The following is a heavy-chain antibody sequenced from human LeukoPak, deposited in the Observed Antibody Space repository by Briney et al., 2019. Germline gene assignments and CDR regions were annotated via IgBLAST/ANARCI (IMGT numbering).Heavy chain of an antibody. CDR1: GYTFTSYD. J-gene: IGHJ4*02. CDR2: MNPNSGNT. Sequence: ASVKVSCKASGYTFTSYDINWVRQATGQGLEWMGWMNPNSGNTGYAQKFQGRVTITRNTSISTAYMELSSLRSEDTAVYYCAKVDVWFGRRGYRTRYFDYWGQGTLVTVSS. CDR3: AKVDVWFGRRGYRTRYFDY. V-gene: IGHV1-8*03. D-gene: IGHD3-10*01.